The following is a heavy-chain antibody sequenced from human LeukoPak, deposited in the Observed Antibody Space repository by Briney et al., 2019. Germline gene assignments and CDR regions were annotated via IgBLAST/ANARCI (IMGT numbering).Heavy chain of an antibody. CDR2: VDPEDGET. J-gene: IGHJ4*02. D-gene: IGHD4-23*01. CDR3: ATHLTYHGGNSD. Sequence: ASVKISCKVSGYTFTDYYMHWVQQAPGKGLEWMGLVDPEDGETIYAEKFQGRVTITADTSTDTAYVELSSLRSEDTAVYYCATHLTYHGGNSDWGQGTLVTVSS. CDR1: GYTFTDYY. V-gene: IGHV1-69-2*01.